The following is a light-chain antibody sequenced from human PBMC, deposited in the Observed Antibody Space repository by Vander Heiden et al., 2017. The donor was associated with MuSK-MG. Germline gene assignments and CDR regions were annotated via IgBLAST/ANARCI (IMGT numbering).Light chain of an antibody. CDR2: SSS. Sequence: ILLTQSPSSLSASVGDRVTIPCRASQGISSSLAWYQQEPGKAPKLLIYSSSTLQSGVPSRFSGSGSGTDFTLTISSLQPEDFATYYCHQLKSYPVTFGQGTKVEIK. J-gene: IGKJ1*01. V-gene: IGKV1-9*01. CDR1: QGISSS. CDR3: HQLKSYPVT.